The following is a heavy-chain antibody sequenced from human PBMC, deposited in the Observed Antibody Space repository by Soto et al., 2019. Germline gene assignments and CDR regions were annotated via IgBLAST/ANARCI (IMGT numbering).Heavy chain of an antibody. CDR2: ISYDGSNR. D-gene: IGHD3-10*01. J-gene: IGHJ4*02. V-gene: IGHV3-30*18. CDR1: GFTFSSYG. CDR3: AKGGDAYNSFFYY. Sequence: PGGSLRLSCAASGFTFSSYGIHWVRQAPGKGLEWVAVISYDGSNRYYADSVKGRFTISRDNSKNTLYLQMNSLRAEDTAVSYCAKGGDAYNSFFYYRRQGTPCTVAS.